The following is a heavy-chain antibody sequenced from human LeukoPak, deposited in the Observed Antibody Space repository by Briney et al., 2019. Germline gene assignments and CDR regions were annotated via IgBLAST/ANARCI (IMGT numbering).Heavy chain of an antibody. Sequence: GSLRLSCAASGFTFSSYAMNWVRQAPGKGLEWVSSSSSTCNYKYYGDSVKGRFTISRDNAKNSLYLQLNSLRVEDTAVYYCAKDLEYSSGWGNFDYWGQGTLVTVSS. V-gene: IGHV3-21*01. J-gene: IGHJ4*02. D-gene: IGHD6-19*01. CDR2: SSSTCNYK. CDR1: GFTFSSYA. CDR3: AKDLEYSSGWGNFDY.